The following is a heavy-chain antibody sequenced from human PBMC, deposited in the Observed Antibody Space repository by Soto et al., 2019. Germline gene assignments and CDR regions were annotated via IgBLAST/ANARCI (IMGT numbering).Heavy chain of an antibody. D-gene: IGHD2-15*01. CDR2: INHSGST. J-gene: IGHJ4*02. CDR1: GGSFSGYY. V-gene: IGHV4-34*01. Sequence: SETLSLTCAVYGGSFSGYYWSWIRQPPGKGLEWIGEINHSGSTNYNPSLKSRVTISVDTSKNQFSLKLSSVTAADTAVYYCARAANCSGGSCYLYYFDYWGQGTLVTVSS. CDR3: ARAANCSGGSCYLYYFDY.